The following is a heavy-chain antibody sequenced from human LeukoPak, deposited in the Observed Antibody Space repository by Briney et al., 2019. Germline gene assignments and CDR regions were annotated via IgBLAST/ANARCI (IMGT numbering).Heavy chain of an antibody. J-gene: IGHJ4*02. V-gene: IGHV4-39*01. CDR1: GGSISSSSDY. CDR2: IYYSENT. CDR3: ARRTYSASYWKHFDY. Sequence: PSETLSLTCTVSGGSISSSSDYWGWLRQAPGKGLEWTGSIYYSENTYYNSSLKSRVTISVDTSKNQFSLKLNSVTAADTAVYFCARRTYSASYWKHFDYWGQGTLVTVSS. D-gene: IGHD1-26*01.